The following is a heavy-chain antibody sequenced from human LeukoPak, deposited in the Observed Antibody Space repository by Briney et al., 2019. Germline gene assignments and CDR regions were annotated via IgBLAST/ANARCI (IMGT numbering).Heavy chain of an antibody. Sequence: PSETLSLTCAVYGGSFSGYYGSWIRQPPGKGLEWVGEINHSGSTNYNPSLKRRLIISIDTSKNQFSLKLRSVTAADTAVYFCARASSTPGSGYYPFDYWGQGTLVTVSS. CDR1: GGSFSGYY. V-gene: IGHV4-34*01. J-gene: IGHJ4*02. CDR2: INHSGST. D-gene: IGHD3-3*01. CDR3: ARASSTPGSGYYPFDY.